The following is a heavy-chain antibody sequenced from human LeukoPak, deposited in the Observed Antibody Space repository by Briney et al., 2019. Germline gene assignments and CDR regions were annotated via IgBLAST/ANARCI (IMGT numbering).Heavy chain of an antibody. Sequence: PGRSLRLSCAASGFTFSSYGMHWVRQAPGKGLEWVAVIWYGGSNKYYADSVKGRFTISRDNSKNTLYLQMNSLRAEDTAVYYCAKDSSPYCSSTSCRYFDYWGQGTLVTVSS. CDR2: IWYGGSNK. D-gene: IGHD2-2*01. V-gene: IGHV3-30*18. CDR3: AKDSSPYCSSTSCRYFDY. J-gene: IGHJ4*02. CDR1: GFTFSSYG.